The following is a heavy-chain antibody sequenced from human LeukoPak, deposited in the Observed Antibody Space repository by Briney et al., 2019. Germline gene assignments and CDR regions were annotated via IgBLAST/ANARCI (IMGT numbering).Heavy chain of an antibody. Sequence: TGGSLRLSCAASGFTFSSYAMSWVRQAPGKGLEWVSAISGSGGSTYYADSVKGRFTISRDNSKNTLYLQMNSLRAEDTAVYYCAKTASLRLTADGYWRPRNHDQYYYFDYWGQGTLVTVSS. CDR2: ISGSGGST. CDR1: GFTFSSYA. J-gene: IGHJ4*02. D-gene: IGHD5-24*01. V-gene: IGHV3-23*01. CDR3: AKTASLRLTADGYWRPRNHDQYYYFDY.